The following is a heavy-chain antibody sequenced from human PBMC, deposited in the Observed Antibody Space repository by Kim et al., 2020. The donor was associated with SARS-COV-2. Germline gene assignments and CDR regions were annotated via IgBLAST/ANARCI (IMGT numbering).Heavy chain of an antibody. Sequence: SETLSLTCTVSGGSISSYYWSWIRQPPGKGLEWIGYIYYSGSTNYNPSLKSRVTISVDTSKNQFSLKLSSVTAADTAVYYCASEGVGATSAFDIWGQGTMVTVSS. J-gene: IGHJ3*02. CDR2: IYYSGST. V-gene: IGHV4-59*13. CDR3: ASEGVGATSAFDI. D-gene: IGHD1-26*01. CDR1: GGSISSYY.